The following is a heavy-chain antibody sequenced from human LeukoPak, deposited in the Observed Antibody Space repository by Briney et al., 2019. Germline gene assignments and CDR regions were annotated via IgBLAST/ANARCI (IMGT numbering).Heavy chain of an antibody. J-gene: IGHJ6*02. CDR3: ARESVAVTKRRGFPDYYYYYGMDV. CDR2: FYNTDYT. V-gene: IGHV3-66*01. Sequence: GGSLRLSCVGSAGFTIGYQFMTWVRQAPGKGLEWVSVFYNTDYTYYADSVQGRFTVSRDDSKNTLYLEMNRLRVEDSAVYYCARESVAVTKRRGFPDYYYYYGMDVWGQGTTVTVSS. D-gene: IGHD3-10*01. CDR1: GFTIGYQF.